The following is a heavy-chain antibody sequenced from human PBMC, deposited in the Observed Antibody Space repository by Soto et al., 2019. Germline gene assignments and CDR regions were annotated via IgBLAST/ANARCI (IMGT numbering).Heavy chain of an antibody. V-gene: IGHV3-30-3*01. CDR3: ARSHSSSWHWFDP. Sequence: GSLRLSCAASGFTFSSYPMHCVRQAPGKGPEWVAVISVNGNNIHYGDSVKGRFTISRDNSKNTLYLQMSSLRVEDTAVYYCARSHSSSWHWFDPWGQGTLVTVSS. J-gene: IGHJ5*02. CDR1: GFTFSSYP. D-gene: IGHD6-13*01. CDR2: ISVNGNNI.